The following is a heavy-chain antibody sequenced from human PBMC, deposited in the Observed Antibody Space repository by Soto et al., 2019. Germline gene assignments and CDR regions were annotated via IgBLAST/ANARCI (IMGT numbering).Heavy chain of an antibody. CDR2: FDPEDGET. V-gene: IGHV1-24*01. Sequence: ASVKVSCKVSGYTLTELSMHWVRQAPGKGLERMGGFDPEDGETIYAQKFQGRVTMTEDTSTDTAYMELSSLRSEDSAVYYCATVLPSITMVRGVIITLTTGFDYWGRG. CDR3: ATVLPSITMVRGVIITLTTGFDY. D-gene: IGHD3-10*01. CDR1: GYTLTELS. J-gene: IGHJ4*02.